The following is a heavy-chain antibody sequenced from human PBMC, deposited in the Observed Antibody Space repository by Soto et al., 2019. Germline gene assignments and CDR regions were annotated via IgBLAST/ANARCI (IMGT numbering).Heavy chain of an antibody. Sequence: QVQLQESGPGLVKPSQTLSLTCTVSGGSISSGDYHWSWIRQPPGKGLEWVAYIFYSGSTYYNPSLKSRVTISVDTSKNQFSLKLSSVTAADTAVYYCAGGRLGYCSSSSCYWFDPWGQGTRVTVSS. CDR3: AGGRLGYCSSSSCYWFDP. CDR1: GGSISSGDYH. D-gene: IGHD2-2*01. J-gene: IGHJ5*02. V-gene: IGHV4-30-4*01. CDR2: IFYSGST.